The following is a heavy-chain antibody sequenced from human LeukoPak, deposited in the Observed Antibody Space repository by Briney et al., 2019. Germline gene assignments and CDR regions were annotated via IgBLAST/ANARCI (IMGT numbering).Heavy chain of an antibody. CDR1: GGSISSSSYY. D-gene: IGHD5-18*01. J-gene: IGHJ6*03. CDR2: IYYSGST. Sequence: SETLSLTCTVSGGSISSSSYYWSWIRQPPGKGLEWIGYIYYSGSTHYNPSLKSRVTISVDTSKNQFSLKLSSVTAADTAVYYCARTEESGYSYRYFGYYYYMDVWGKGTTVTVSS. CDR3: ARTEESGYSYRYFGYYYYMDV. V-gene: IGHV4-61*01.